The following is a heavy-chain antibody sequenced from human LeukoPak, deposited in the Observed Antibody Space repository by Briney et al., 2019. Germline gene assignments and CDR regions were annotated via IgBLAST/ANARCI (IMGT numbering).Heavy chain of an antibody. CDR3: ARGYDSSGYYFDY. Sequence: ASVKVSCKASGYTFTSYYMHWVRQAPGQGLEWMGWINPNSGGTNYAQKFQGRVTMTRDTSISTAYMELSRLRSDDTAVYYCARGYDSSGYYFDYWGQGTLVTVSS. V-gene: IGHV1-2*02. CDR1: GYTFTSYY. D-gene: IGHD3-22*01. CDR2: INPNSGGT. J-gene: IGHJ4*02.